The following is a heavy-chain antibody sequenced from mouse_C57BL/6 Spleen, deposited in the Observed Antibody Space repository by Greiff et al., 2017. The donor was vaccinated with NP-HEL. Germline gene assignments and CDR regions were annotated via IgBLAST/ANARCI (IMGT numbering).Heavy chain of an antibody. D-gene: IGHD2-1*01. CDR3: ARRRTGNPYYYAMDY. Sequence: VQLQQSGPELVKPGASVKISCKASGYTFTDYYMNWVKQSHGKSLEWIGDINPNNGGTSYNQKFKGKATLTVDKSSSTAYMELRSLTSEDSAVYYCARRRTGNPYYYAMDYWGQGTSVTVSS. CDR1: GYTFTDYY. J-gene: IGHJ4*01. V-gene: IGHV1-26*01. CDR2: INPNNGGT.